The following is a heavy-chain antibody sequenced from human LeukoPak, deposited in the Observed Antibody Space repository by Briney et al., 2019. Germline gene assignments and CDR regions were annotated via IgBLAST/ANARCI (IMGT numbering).Heavy chain of an antibody. CDR2: IRYDGSNK. CDR3: AKDSTVATRSPLDY. CDR1: GFTFSSYG. J-gene: IGHJ4*02. Sequence: GGSLRLSRAASGFTFSSYGMHWVRQAPGKGLEWVAFIRYDGSNKYYADSVKGRFTISRDNSKNTLYLQMNSLRAEDTAVYYCAKDSTVATRSPLDYWGQGTLVTVSS. D-gene: IGHD4-17*01. V-gene: IGHV3-30*02.